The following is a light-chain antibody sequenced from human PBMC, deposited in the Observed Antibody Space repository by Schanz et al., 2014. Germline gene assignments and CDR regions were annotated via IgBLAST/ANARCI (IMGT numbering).Light chain of an antibody. CDR1: QSVSNF. CDR2: GAS. Sequence: EIVMTQSPATLSVSPGERVTLSCRASQSVSNFLAWYQQKPGQAPRLLIFGASTRATGIPARFSGSGSGTDFTLTISSLEPEDFAVYYCQQRSNWPPLTFGGGTKVEIK. V-gene: IGKV3-11*01. J-gene: IGKJ4*01. CDR3: QQRSNWPPLT.